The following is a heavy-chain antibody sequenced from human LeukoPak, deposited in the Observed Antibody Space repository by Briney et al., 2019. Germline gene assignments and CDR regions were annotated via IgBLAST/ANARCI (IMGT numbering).Heavy chain of an antibody. CDR2: ISGSGGST. CDR1: GFTFSSYA. J-gene: IGHJ4*02. D-gene: IGHD3-10*01. Sequence: GGSLRLSCAASGFTFSSYAMSWVRQAPGKGLEWVSAISGSGGSTYYADSVKGRFTISRDNSKNTLYLQMNSLRAEDTAVYYCAKDQHVLLWFGEPTPIDYWGQGTLVTVSS. CDR3: AKDQHVLLWFGEPTPIDY. V-gene: IGHV3-23*01.